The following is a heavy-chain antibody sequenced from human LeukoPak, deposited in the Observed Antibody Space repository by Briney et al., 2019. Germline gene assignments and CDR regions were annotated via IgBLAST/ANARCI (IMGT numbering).Heavy chain of an antibody. CDR2: IRYDGRNK. D-gene: IGHD2/OR15-2a*01. CDR1: GFTFSTYG. Sequence: GGSLRLSCAASGFTFSTYGMHWVRQAPGKGLEWVAFIRYDGRNKYYADSVKGRFTISRDNSKKTLYLQMNSLRAEDTAVYFCAREFYGYYFDYWGQGTLVTVSS. V-gene: IGHV3-30*02. CDR3: AREFYGYYFDY. J-gene: IGHJ4*02.